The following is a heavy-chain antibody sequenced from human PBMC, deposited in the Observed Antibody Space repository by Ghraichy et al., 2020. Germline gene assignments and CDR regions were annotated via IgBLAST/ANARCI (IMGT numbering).Heavy chain of an antibody. Sequence: ASVKVSCKASGYTFTDSYIHWVRQAPGQGLEWMGCIKPNSGATTYAQNFQGRVTMTRDTSMSTAYMELSSLRSDDTAMYYCARDPEMTTIDLDYWGQGTLLTVSS. CDR2: IKPNSGAT. J-gene: IGHJ4*02. V-gene: IGHV1-2*02. D-gene: IGHD5-24*01. CDR3: ARDPEMTTIDLDY. CDR1: GYTFTDSY.